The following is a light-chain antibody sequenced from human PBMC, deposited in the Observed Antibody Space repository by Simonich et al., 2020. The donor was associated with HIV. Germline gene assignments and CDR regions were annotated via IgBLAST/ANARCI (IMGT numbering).Light chain of an antibody. J-gene: IGLJ3*02. CDR1: SSDVGGYNY. V-gene: IGLV2-14*01. CDR2: DVS. Sequence: QSALTQPVSLSGSPGQSISISCTGTSSDVGGYNYVSWYQQHPGKAPKLLIYDVSKRPSGVSNRFSGSKSGNTASLTISGLQAEDEADYYCSSPTADRGVFGGGTKLTVL. CDR3: SSPTADRGV.